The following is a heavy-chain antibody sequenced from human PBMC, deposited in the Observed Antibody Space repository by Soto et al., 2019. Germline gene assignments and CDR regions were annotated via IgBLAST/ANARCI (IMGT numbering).Heavy chain of an antibody. J-gene: IGHJ6*02. CDR2: IWYDGSNK. CDR3: ARAPRDSTYYDILTGYYYPPYGMDV. V-gene: IGHV3-33*01. D-gene: IGHD3-9*01. Sequence: GGALRVSCAASGFTFSSYGMHWVRQAPGKGLEWVAVIWYDGSNKYYADSVKGRFTISRDNSKNTLYLQMNSLRAEDTAVYYCARAPRDSTYYDILTGYYYPPYGMDVWGQGTTVPVSS. CDR1: GFTFSSYG.